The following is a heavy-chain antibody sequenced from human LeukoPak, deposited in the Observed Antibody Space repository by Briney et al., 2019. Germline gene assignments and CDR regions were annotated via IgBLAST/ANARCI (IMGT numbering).Heavy chain of an antibody. J-gene: IGHJ4*02. V-gene: IGHV2-5*01. D-gene: IGHD3-3*01. CDR1: GFSLSTSGVG. CDR2: IYWIDDK. CDR3: AQGYDFWSGHYFDY. Sequence: ESGPTLVNPTQTLTLTCTFSGFSLSTSGVGVGWIRQPPGKALEWLALIYWIDDKRYSPSLKSRLTITKDTSKNQVVLTMTNMDPVDTATYYCAQGYDFWSGHYFDYWGQGTLVTVSS.